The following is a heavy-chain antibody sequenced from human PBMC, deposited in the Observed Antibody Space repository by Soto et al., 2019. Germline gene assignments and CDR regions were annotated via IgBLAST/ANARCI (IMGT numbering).Heavy chain of an antibody. Sequence: VSVKVSCKASGYTFTSYGISWVRQAPVQGLEWMGWISAYNGNTNYAQKLQGRVTMTTDTSTSTAYMELRSLRSDDTAVYYCARDSGYGDYEAFVDVWGQGTTVTVSS. D-gene: IGHD4-17*01. CDR1: GYTFTSYG. V-gene: IGHV1-18*01. J-gene: IGHJ6*02. CDR3: ARDSGYGDYEAFVDV. CDR2: ISAYNGNT.